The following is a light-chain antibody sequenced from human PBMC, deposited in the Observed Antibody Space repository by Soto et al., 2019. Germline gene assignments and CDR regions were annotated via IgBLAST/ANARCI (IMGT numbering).Light chain of an antibody. Sequence: ETLLTQSPATLSLSPGESATLSCRASQSVSRNLAWYQQKPGQPPRLLIYDASNWATGTPARFRGSGAGTDFTLTISKIEPEDFAVYYCQQRSDWPPTITFGQGTRLDMK. CDR1: QSVSRN. CDR2: DAS. CDR3: QQRSDWPPTIT. V-gene: IGKV3-11*01. J-gene: IGKJ5*01.